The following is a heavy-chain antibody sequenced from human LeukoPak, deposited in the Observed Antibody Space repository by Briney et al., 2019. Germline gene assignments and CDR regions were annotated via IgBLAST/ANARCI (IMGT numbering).Heavy chain of an antibody. Sequence: SETLSLTCTVSGGSISSHYWNWIRQPPGKGLEWIGYIYYSGSTNYNPSLKSRVTISVDTPKNQFSLKLSSVTAADTAVYYCARETTVVTPGRSDVFDIWGQGTMVTVSS. D-gene: IGHD4-23*01. CDR3: ARETTVVTPGRSDVFDI. V-gene: IGHV4-59*11. J-gene: IGHJ3*02. CDR1: GGSISSHY. CDR2: IYYSGST.